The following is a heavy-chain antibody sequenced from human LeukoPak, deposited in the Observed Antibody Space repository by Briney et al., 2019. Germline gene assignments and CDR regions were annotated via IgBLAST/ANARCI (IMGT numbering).Heavy chain of an antibody. CDR1: GGFATYYG. Sequence: PSETLSLICTVSGGFATYYGWSWIRQPPGKGLEWIGFVYNSGTTKYNPSLKSRVTISRDTSRNQFSLKLASVTAADTAVYYCARDKSNYGDYWGQGTLVTVSS. J-gene: IGHJ4*02. CDR3: ARDKSNYGDY. V-gene: IGHV4-59*02. D-gene: IGHD1-7*01. CDR2: VYNSGTT.